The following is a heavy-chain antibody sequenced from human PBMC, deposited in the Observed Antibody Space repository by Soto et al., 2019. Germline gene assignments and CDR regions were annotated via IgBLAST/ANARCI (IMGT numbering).Heavy chain of an antibody. CDR3: ATGSCSGGSCYPGWFDP. J-gene: IGHJ5*02. V-gene: IGHV1-8*01. CDR2: MNPNSGNT. CDR1: GYTFTSYD. Sequence: QVQLVQSGAEVKKPGASVKVSCKASGYTFTSYDINWVRQATGQGLEWMGWMNPNSGNTGYAQKFQGRVTMTRNTSISTAYMELSSLRSEDTAVYYCATGSCSGGSCYPGWFDPWGQGTLVTVSS. D-gene: IGHD2-15*01.